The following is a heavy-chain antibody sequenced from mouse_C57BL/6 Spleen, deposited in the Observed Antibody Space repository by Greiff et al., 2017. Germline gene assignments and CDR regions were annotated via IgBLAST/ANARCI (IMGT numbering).Heavy chain of an antibody. V-gene: IGHV5-4*03. CDR3: ARGVTTNWFAY. CDR1: GFTFSSYA. D-gene: IGHD2-2*01. J-gene: IGHJ3*01. Sequence: EVKLVESGGGLVKPGGSLKLSCAASGFTFSSYAMSWVRQTPEKRLEWVATISDGGSYTYYPDNVKGRFTISRDNAKNNLYLQMSHLKSEDTAMYYCARGVTTNWFAYWGQGTLVTVSA. CDR2: ISDGGSYT.